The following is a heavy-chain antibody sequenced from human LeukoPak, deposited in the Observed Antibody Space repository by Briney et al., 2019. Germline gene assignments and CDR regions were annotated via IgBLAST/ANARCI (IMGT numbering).Heavy chain of an antibody. Sequence: AGESLKISCKGSGYSFKSYWIAWVRQMPGKGLEWMGIIYPGDSDTRYSPSFQGQVTISADKSINTAYLQWSSLKASDSAMYYCARTSSVRVGATHYFDYWGQGTLVTVSS. CDR2: IYPGDSDT. CDR1: GYSFKSYW. J-gene: IGHJ4*02. CDR3: ARTSSVRVGATHYFDY. V-gene: IGHV5-51*01. D-gene: IGHD1-26*01.